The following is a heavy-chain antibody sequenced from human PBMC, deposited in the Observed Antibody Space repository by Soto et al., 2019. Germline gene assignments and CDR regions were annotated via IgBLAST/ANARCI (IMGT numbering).Heavy chain of an antibody. CDR2: FSYRGNT. V-gene: IGHV4-59*01. J-gene: IGHJ4*02. CDR1: GDSISNFH. CDR3: ARARGGSDWVLDN. Sequence: SETLSLTCTVSGDSISNFHWSWIRQPPGEGLEWLGCFSYRGNTNYNPSLKSRVTISVDTSKNQFSLNLSSVTVADTAVYFCARARGGSDWVLDNWGRGTLVTVSS. D-gene: IGHD6-19*01.